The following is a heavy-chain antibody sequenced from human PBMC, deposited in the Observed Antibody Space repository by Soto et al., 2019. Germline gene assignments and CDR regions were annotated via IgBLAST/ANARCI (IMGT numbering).Heavy chain of an antibody. V-gene: IGHV4-59*12. J-gene: IGHJ4*02. CDR1: GDSITSYN. D-gene: IGHD2-21*01. Sequence: PSETLSLTCTVSGDSITSYNWNWLRQPPGKALEWIGYVYSSGSTNYNPSLKSRVTISVDTSRNQFSLKVNSVTAADTAVYYCARGGDAYKNGHWGQGTLVTVSS. CDR2: VYSSGST. CDR3: ARGGDAYKNGH.